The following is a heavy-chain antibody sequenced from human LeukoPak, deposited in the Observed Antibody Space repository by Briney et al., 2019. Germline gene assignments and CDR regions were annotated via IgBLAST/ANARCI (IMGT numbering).Heavy chain of an antibody. J-gene: IGHJ4*02. CDR3: ASVPTHSSGWYVLDY. V-gene: IGHV3-21*01. CDR1: GFTFSSYS. CDR2: ISSSSSYI. Sequence: PGGSLRLSCAASGFTFSSYSMNWVRQAPGKGLEWVPSISSSSSYIYYADSVKGRFTISRDNAKNSLYLQMNSLRAEDTAVYYCASVPTHSSGWYVLDYWGQGTLVTVSS. D-gene: IGHD6-19*01.